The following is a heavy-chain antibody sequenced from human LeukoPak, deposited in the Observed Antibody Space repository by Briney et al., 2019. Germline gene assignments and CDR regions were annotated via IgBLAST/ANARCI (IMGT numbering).Heavy chain of an antibody. Sequence: GGSLRLSCAASGFTFSDYYMSWIRQAPEKGLEWVSYISSSGSTIYYADSVKGRFTISRDNAKNSLYLQMNSLRAEDTAVYYCARRTWFGDFDYWGQGTLVTVSS. J-gene: IGHJ4*02. V-gene: IGHV3-11*04. CDR1: GFTFSDYY. CDR2: ISSSGSTI. D-gene: IGHD3-10*01. CDR3: ARRTWFGDFDY.